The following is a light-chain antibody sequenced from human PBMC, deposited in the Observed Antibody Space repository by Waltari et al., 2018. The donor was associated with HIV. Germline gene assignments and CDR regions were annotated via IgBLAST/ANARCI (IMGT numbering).Light chain of an antibody. J-gene: IGLJ2*01. Sequence: SYELTQPPSVSVSPGQTASITCSGDALWDKSAYWYQLKPGQSPVLVIYRDNKRPSGIPERFSGSNSGNTATLTIGGTQTMDEADYFCQAWDSSTVVFGGGTKLTVL. V-gene: IGLV3-1*01. CDR1: ALWDKS. CDR3: QAWDSSTVV. CDR2: RDN.